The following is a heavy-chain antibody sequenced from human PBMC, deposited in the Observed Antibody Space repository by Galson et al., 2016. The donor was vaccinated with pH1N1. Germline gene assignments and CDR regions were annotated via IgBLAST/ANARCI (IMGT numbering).Heavy chain of an antibody. V-gene: IGHV3-9*01. D-gene: IGHD3-9*01. J-gene: IGHJ6*04. CDR1: GFTFVDSA. CDR3: AKVRGFLSGYMDV. CDR2: ISWKIGTK. Sequence: SLRLSCAASGFTFVDSALHWVRQAPGRALEGAPGISWKIGTKGNAASVRGRFTVSRDNVKHSLYLQMNSLRPEDTALYYCAKVRGFLSGYMDVWGKGTTVTVSS.